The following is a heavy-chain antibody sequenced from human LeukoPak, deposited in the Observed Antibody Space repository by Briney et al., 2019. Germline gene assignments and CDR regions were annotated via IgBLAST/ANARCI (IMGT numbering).Heavy chain of an antibody. CDR2: INHSGST. CDR1: GGSFGGYY. Sequence: SETLSLTCAVYGGSFGGYYWSWIRQPPGKGLEWIGEINHSGSTNYNPSLKSRVTISVDTSKNQFSLKLSSVTAADTAVYYCARGLYYYDSSGYYYAGSFDYWGQGTLVTVSS. D-gene: IGHD3-22*01. J-gene: IGHJ4*02. CDR3: ARGLYYYDSSGYYYAGSFDY. V-gene: IGHV4-34*01.